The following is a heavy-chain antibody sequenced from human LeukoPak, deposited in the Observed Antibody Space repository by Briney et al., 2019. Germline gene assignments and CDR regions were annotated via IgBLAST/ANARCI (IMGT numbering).Heavy chain of an antibody. CDR2: ISGSGGST. CDR3: ARSSTLNYYGSGSYYNVFGYFDY. J-gene: IGHJ4*02. V-gene: IGHV3-23*01. CDR1: GFTFSSYA. D-gene: IGHD3-10*01. Sequence: GGSLRLSCAASGFTFSSYAMSWVRQAPGKGLEWVSAISGSGGSTYYADSVKGRFTISRDNSKNTLYLQMNSLRAEDTAVYYRARSSTLNYYGSGSYYNVFGYFDYWGQGTLVTVSS.